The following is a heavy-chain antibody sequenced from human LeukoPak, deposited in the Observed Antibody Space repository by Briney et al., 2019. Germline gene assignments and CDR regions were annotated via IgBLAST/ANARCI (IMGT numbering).Heavy chain of an antibody. CDR1: GGSISSGSYY. Sequence: SQTLSLTCTVSGGSISSGSYYWSWIRQPAGKGLEWIGRIYTSGSTNYNPSLKSRVTISVDTPKNQFSLKLSSVTAADTAVYYCARGVGTIFGVVNTYFDYWGQGTLVTVSS. D-gene: IGHD3-3*01. V-gene: IGHV4-61*02. CDR2: IYTSGST. J-gene: IGHJ4*02. CDR3: ARGVGTIFGVVNTYFDY.